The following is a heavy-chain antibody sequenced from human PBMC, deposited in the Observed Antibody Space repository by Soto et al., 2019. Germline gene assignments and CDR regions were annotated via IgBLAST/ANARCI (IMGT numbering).Heavy chain of an antibody. V-gene: IGHV4-59*02. CDR1: GGSVNNYY. CDR2: MYFSEST. J-gene: IGHJ4*02. CDR3: ARRTRSLGPFDY. Sequence: QVQLQESGPGLVKPSETLSLTCSVSGGSVNNYYWNWIRQPPGKGLEWIGHMYFSESTNYNPSLKRRVTMSVDTSKNQFSLQLWSVTSADTAVYYCARRTRSLGPFDYWGQGTLLTVSS.